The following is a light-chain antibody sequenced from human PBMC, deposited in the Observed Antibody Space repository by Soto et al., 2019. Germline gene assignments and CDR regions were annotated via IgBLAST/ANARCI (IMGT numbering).Light chain of an antibody. J-gene: IGKJ1*01. CDR1: QSVSGL. V-gene: IGKV3-20*01. CDR3: QQYGSSPLWT. CDR2: GAS. Sequence: EVVMTQSPATLSLSPWERATLSCRASQSVSGLLAWYQQRPGQAPRLLIYGASSRATGIPDRFSGSGSGTDFTLTISRLEPEDFAVYYCQQYGSSPLWTFGQGTKVDIK.